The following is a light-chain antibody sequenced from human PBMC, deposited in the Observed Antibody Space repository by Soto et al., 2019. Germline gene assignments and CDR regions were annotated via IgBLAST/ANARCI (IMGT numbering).Light chain of an antibody. CDR2: YDS. Sequence: SYELTQTPSLSVAPEKTASITCGGENIGSQSVHWYQHKPGQAPILVMRYDSDRPSGIPERFSGSNSGNTATLTISRVEAGDEADYYCQVWDSSSDRPVFGGGTKVTVL. CDR3: QVWDSSSDRPV. CDR1: NIGSQS. J-gene: IGLJ3*02. V-gene: IGLV3-21*04.